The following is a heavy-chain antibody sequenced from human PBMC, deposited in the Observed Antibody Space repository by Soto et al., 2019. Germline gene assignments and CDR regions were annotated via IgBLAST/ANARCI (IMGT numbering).Heavy chain of an antibody. J-gene: IGHJ1*01. V-gene: IGHV3-66*01. D-gene: IGHD4-17*01. CDR1: GFTVSSNY. CDR3: ARDFVHGDHPEYFQH. Sequence: EVQLVESGGGLVQPGGSLRLSCAASGFTVSSNYMSWVRQAPGKGLEWVSVIYSGGSTYYADSVKGRFTISRDNSKNTRYLQMNSLRDEDTAVYYCARDFVHGDHPEYFQHWGQGTLVTVSS. CDR2: IYSGGST.